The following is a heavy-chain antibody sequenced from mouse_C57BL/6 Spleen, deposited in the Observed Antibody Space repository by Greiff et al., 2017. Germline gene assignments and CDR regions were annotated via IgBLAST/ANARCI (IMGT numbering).Heavy chain of an antibody. CDR2: IHPNSGST. D-gene: IGHD1-1*01. J-gene: IGHJ3*01. V-gene: IGHV1-64*01. CDR1: GYTFTSYW. Sequence: VQLQQPGAELVKPGASVKLSCKASGYTFTSYWMHWVKQRPGQGLEWIGMIHPNSGSTNYNEKFKSKATLTVDKSSSTAYMQLSSLTSEDSAVYYCARGDYYGSSYDWFAYWCQGTLVTVSA. CDR3: ARGDYYGSSYDWFAY.